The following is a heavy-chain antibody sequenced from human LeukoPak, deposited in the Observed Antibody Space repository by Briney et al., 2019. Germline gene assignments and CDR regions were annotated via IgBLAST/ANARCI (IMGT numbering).Heavy chain of an antibody. Sequence: SETLSLTCAVYGGSFSGYYWSWIRQPPGKGLEWIGEINHSGSTNYNPSLKSRVTISVDTSKNQFSLKLSSETAADTAVYYCARGYVDTAMVPYNWFDPWGQGTLVTVSS. CDR3: ARGYVDTAMVPYNWFDP. V-gene: IGHV4-34*01. CDR2: INHSGST. J-gene: IGHJ5*02. CDR1: GGSFSGYY. D-gene: IGHD5-18*01.